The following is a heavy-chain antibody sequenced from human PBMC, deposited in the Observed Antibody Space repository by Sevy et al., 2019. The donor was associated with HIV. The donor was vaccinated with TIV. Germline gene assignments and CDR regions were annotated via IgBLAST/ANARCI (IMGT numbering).Heavy chain of an antibody. Sequence: ASVKVSCKVSGSTLSRLSMHWVRQVPGKGLEWMGSFDPEDGETIYGRKFQGRVSMTEDTSTDTAYMELSSPRSEDTAVYYCATTKDYYESYGSPFDFWGQGTLVTVSS. V-gene: IGHV1-24*01. CDR1: GSTLSRLS. CDR3: ATTKDYYESYGSPFDF. J-gene: IGHJ4*02. CDR2: FDPEDGET. D-gene: IGHD3-22*01.